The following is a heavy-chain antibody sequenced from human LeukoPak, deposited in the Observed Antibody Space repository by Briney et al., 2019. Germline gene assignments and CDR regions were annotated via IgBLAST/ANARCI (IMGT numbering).Heavy chain of an antibody. V-gene: IGHV1-69*05. J-gene: IGHJ6*03. CDR2: IIPIFGTA. Sequence: GASVKVSCKASGGTFSSYAISWVRQAPGQGLEWMGGIIPIFGTANYAQKFQGRVTITTDESTSTAYMELSSLRSEDTAVYYCARISRYYYYCYYMDVWGKGTTVTVSS. CDR1: GGTFSSYA. CDR3: ARISRYYYYCYYMDV.